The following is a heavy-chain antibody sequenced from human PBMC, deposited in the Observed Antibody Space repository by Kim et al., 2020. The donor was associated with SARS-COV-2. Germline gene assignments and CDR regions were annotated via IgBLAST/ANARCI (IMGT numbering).Heavy chain of an antibody. J-gene: IGHJ4*03. CDR2: IYPGDSDT. CDR1: GYSFTSYW. D-gene: IGHD2-15*01. Sequence: GESLKISCKGSGYSFTSYWIGWVRQMPGKGLEWMGIIYPGDSDTRYSPSFQGQVTISADKSISTAYLQWSSLKASDTAMYYCARSVFYCSGGSCYYNDWGQGTLVTVSS. CDR3: ARSVFYCSGGSCYYND. V-gene: IGHV5-51*01.